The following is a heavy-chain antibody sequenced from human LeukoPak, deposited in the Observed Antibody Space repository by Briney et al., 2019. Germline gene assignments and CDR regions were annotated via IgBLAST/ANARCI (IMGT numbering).Heavy chain of an antibody. CDR3: AKALDY. Sequence: GGSLRLSCAASGFTFSSYGMHWVRQAPGKGLEWVAVISYDGSNKYYADSVKGRFTISRDNSKNTLYLQMNSMRAEDTAVYYCAKALDYWGQGTLVTVSS. CDR2: ISYDGSNK. V-gene: IGHV3-30*18. CDR1: GFTFSSYG. J-gene: IGHJ4*02.